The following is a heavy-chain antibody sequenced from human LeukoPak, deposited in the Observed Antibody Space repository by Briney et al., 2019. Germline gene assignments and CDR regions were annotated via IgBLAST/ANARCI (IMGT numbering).Heavy chain of an antibody. CDR2: ISGSGGST. Sequence: PGGSVRLSCAASGFTFSSYAMSWVRQAPGKGLEWVSAISGSGGSTYYADSVKGRFTISRDNSKNTLYLQMNSLRAEDTAVYYCAKKVLTMIVVVIPDYFDYWGQGTLVTVSS. CDR3: AKKVLTMIVVVIPDYFDY. J-gene: IGHJ4*02. CDR1: GFTFSSYA. D-gene: IGHD3-22*01. V-gene: IGHV3-23*01.